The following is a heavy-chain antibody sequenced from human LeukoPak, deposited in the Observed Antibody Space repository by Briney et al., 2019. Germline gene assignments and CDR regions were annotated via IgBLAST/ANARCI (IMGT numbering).Heavy chain of an antibody. V-gene: IGHV3-23*01. CDR1: GFTFSSYS. J-gene: IGHJ4*02. Sequence: GGSLRLSCAASGFTFSSYSMSWVRQAPGKGLEWVSSISGSGGSTYFADSVKGRFTISRDNSKNTLYLQMNSLRAEDTAVYYCAKDFRRGGPFDYWGQGTLVTVSS. CDR3: AKDFRRGGPFDY. CDR2: ISGSGGST. D-gene: IGHD3-16*01.